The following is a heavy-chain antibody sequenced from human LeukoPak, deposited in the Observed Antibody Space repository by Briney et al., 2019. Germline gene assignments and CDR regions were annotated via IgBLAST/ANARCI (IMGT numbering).Heavy chain of an antibody. CDR1: GFTFSSYA. D-gene: IGHD2-21*01. Sequence: PGGSLRLSCAASGFTFSSYAMHWVRQAPGKGLEWVAVISYDGSNKDYADSVKGRFTISGDNSRNTLYLQMNSLRAEDTAVYYCAREHIVVVIATSGAGYWGQGTLVTVSS. V-gene: IGHV3-30-3*01. J-gene: IGHJ4*02. CDR3: AREHIVVVIATSGAGY. CDR2: ISYDGSNK.